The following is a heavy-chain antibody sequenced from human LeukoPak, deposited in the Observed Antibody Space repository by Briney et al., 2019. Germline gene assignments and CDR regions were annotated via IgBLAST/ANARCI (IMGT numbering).Heavy chain of an antibody. CDR2: IYYSRST. J-gene: IGHJ4*02. V-gene: IGHV4-31*03. CDR3: ARGGDGFYDSSGYYYT. Sequence: SQTLSLTCTVSGGSISSGGYYWSWIRQHPGKGLEWIGYIYYSRSTYYNPSLKSRVTISVDTSKNQFSLKLSSVTAADTAVYYCARGGDGFYDSSGYYYTWGQGTLVTVSS. D-gene: IGHD3-22*01. CDR1: GGSISSGGYY.